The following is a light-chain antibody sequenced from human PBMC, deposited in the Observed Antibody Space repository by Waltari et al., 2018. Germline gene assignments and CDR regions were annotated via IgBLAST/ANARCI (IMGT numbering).Light chain of an antibody. CDR1: QSLLHNNGYNF. CDR2: LGS. CDR3: MQALQTPPT. J-gene: IGKJ1*01. Sequence: DIVMTQSPVSLSVTPGEPASISCRSSQSLLHNNGYNFLDWYLQKPWQSPQLLIYLGSHRASGVPDRFSASGSGTDFTLKISRVEAEDVAVYYCMQALQTPPTFGQGTKVEIK. V-gene: IGKV2-28*01.